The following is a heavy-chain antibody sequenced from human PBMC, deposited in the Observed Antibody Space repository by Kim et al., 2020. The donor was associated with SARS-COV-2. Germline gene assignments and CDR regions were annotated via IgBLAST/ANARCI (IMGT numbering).Heavy chain of an antibody. V-gene: IGHV3-33*01. D-gene: IGHD2-2*01. CDR1: GFTFSSYG. Sequence: AGSLRLSCAASGFTFSSYGMHWVRQAPGKGLEWVAVIWYDGSNKYYADSVKGRFTISRDNSKNTLYLQMNSLRAEDTAVYYCAISQWCSSTSCYREYYYYGMDVWGQGTTVTVSS. CDR2: IWYDGSNK. CDR3: AISQWCSSTSCYREYYYYGMDV. J-gene: IGHJ6*02.